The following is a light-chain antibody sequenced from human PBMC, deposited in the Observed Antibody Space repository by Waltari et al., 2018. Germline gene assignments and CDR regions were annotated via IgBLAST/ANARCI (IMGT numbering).Light chain of an antibody. J-gene: IGKJ2*01. CDR2: VAS. V-gene: IGKV3-15*01. CDR1: QRVPTN. Sequence: EIVMTPSPDTLSVAPGERVTRSCRVSQRVPTNYAWYQQQPGQPPRRLIYVASTRAPGVPGRVSGSGSGTKFTLTVSSLESEDFAVYYYQQYSNWPYAFGQGTKLEIK. CDR3: QQYSNWPYA.